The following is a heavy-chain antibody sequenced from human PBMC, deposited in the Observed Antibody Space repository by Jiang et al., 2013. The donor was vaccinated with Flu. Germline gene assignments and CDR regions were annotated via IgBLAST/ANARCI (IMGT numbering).Heavy chain of an antibody. V-gene: IGHV3-73*01. CDR3: TRLQMVLRVGDGNY. CDR1: GFTFSGSA. Sequence: AASGFTFSGSAMHWVRQASGKGLEWVGRIRSKANSYATAYAASVKGRFTISRDDSKNTAYLQMNSLKTEDTAVYYCTRLQMVLRVGDGNYWGQGTLVTVSS. J-gene: IGHJ4*02. CDR2: IRSKANSYAT. D-gene: IGHD4/OR15-4a*01.